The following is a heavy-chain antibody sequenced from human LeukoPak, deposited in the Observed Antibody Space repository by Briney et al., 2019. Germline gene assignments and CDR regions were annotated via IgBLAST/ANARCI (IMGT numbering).Heavy chain of an antibody. V-gene: IGHV4-39*01. CDR3: ARRSDYDFWSGYKGGDYFDY. D-gene: IGHD3-3*01. CDR2: IYYSGST. Sequence: SETLSLTCTVSGGSISSSSYYWGWIRQPPGKGLEWIGSIYYSGSTYYNPSLKSRVTISVDTSKNQFSLKLSSVTAADTAVYYCARRSDYDFWSGYKGGDYFDYWGQGTLVTVSS. CDR1: GGSISSSSYY. J-gene: IGHJ4*02.